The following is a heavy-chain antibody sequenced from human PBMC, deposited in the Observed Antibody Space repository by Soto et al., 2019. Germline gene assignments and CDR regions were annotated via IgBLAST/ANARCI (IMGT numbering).Heavy chain of an antibody. D-gene: IGHD1-7*01. Sequence: GASLKVSCKSSGYTFTGYYMHWVRQAPGQGLEWMGWINPNSGGTNYAQKFQGRVTMTRDTSISTAYMELSRLRSDDTAVYYCARESGDGTNYYYGMDVWGQGTTVTVSS. CDR2: INPNSGGT. J-gene: IGHJ6*02. CDR3: ARESGDGTNYYYGMDV. CDR1: GYTFTGYY. V-gene: IGHV1-2*02.